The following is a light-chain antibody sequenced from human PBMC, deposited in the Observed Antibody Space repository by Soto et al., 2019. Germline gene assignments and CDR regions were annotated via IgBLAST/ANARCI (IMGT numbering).Light chain of an antibody. CDR3: QQYNNWPPT. Sequence: EIVMTQSPATLSVSPGERVTLPCRASQSVSSNLAWYQQKPGQAPRLLIHGASTRATGIPARFRGSGSGTEFTLTISSLQSEDSAVYYCQQYNNWPPTFGGGTKVEIK. J-gene: IGKJ4*01. CDR2: GAS. V-gene: IGKV3-15*01. CDR1: QSVSSN.